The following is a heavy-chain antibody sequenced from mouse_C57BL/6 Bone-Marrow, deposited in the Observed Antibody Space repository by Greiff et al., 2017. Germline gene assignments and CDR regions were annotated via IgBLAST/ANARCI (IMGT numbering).Heavy chain of an antibody. Sequence: QVQLQQSGAELVRPGTSVKVSCKASGYAFTNSLIEWVKQRPGQGLEWIGVINPGSGGTNYNEKFKGKATLTADKSSSTAYMQLSSLTSEDSAVYFCARRAEVTRGFAYWGQGTLVTVSA. CDR3: ARRAEVTRGFAY. CDR1: GYAFTNSL. CDR2: INPGSGGT. J-gene: IGHJ3*01. V-gene: IGHV1-54*01.